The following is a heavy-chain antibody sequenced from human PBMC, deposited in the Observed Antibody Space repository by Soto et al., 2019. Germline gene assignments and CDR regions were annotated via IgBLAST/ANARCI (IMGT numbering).Heavy chain of an antibody. CDR1: GGLFSSYA. CDR3: ARGGSGYVWFNEF. J-gene: IGHJ4*02. Sequence: QEQLVQSGAEVKKSGSSVKVSCKDTGGLFSSYAVSWVRQAPEQGLEWMGGIIPVFDTVYYAQKFQGRVTITADESTNTAYMELSSLRSEDTAMYYCARGGSGYVWFNEFWGQGTLGTVSS. D-gene: IGHD3-22*01. V-gene: IGHV1-69*01. CDR2: IIPVFDTV.